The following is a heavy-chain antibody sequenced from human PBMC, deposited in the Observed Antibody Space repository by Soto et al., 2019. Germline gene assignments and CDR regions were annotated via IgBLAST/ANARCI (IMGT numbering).Heavy chain of an antibody. J-gene: IGHJ4*02. D-gene: IGHD1-1*01. V-gene: IGHV4-38-2*02. CDR2: IYHGGTT. CDR1: GDSISSGSY. Sequence: SETLSLTCTVSGDSISSGSYWGWIRQPPGEGPEWIASIYHGGTTFYNPSLKSRISISVDTSKNQFSLRLGSVTAADTAVYYCARDQGTGDFDYWGQGTLVTVSS. CDR3: ARDQGTGDFDY.